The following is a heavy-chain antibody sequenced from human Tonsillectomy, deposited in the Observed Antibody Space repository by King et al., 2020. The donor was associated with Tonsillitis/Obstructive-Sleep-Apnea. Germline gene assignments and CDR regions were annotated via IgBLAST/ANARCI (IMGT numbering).Heavy chain of an antibody. J-gene: IGHJ6*02. D-gene: IGHD6-13*01. CDR2: IDPSDSYT. CDR3: ARHPEGGLAAAEITYYYYSMDV. V-gene: IGHV5-10-1*03. Sequence: EVQLVESGAEVKKPGESLRISCRGSGYSFTSYWISWVRQMPGKGLEWMGRIDPSDSYTNYSPSFQGHVTISADKSISTAYLQWSSLKASDTAMYYCARHPEGGLAAAEITYYYYSMDVWGQGTTVTVSS. CDR1: GYSFTSYW.